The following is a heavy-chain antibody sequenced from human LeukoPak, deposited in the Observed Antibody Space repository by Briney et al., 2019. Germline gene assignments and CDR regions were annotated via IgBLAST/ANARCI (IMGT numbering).Heavy chain of an antibody. V-gene: IGHV3-48*01. CDR1: GFTFSSYN. J-gene: IGHJ4*02. CDR3: ARSILVAGFDY. D-gene: IGHD6-19*01. CDR2: ISSSGSTI. Sequence: PGGSLILSCAASGFTFSSYNMNWVRQAPGKGLEWVSYISSSGSTIHYEDSVKGRFTISRDNAKNSLYLQMNSLRVEDTAVYYCARSILVAGFDYWGQGTLVTVSS.